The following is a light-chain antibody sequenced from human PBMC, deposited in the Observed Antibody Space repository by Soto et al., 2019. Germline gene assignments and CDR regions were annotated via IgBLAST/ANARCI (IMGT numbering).Light chain of an antibody. CDR3: AVGDNSRNGQV. CDR1: SSNIGSHT. CDR2: RSN. V-gene: IGLV1-44*01. J-gene: IGLJ3*02. Sequence: QSVLTQPPSASGTPGQRVTISCSGSSSNIGSHTVNWYQQLPGTAPKLLIYRSNQRPSGVPDRFSGSKSGTSASLAISGLQAEDEADYYWAVGDNSRNGQVIGGGTKLTVL.